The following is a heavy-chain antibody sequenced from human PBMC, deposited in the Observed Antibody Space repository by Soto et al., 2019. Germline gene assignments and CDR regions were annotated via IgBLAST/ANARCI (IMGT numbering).Heavy chain of an antibody. J-gene: IGHJ4*02. V-gene: IGHV2-5*02. CDR2: IYWDDDK. CDR3: AHRILRTVFGLVTTTAIYFDF. Sequence: QITLNDSGPTVVKPAETLTLTCTFSGFSLTTSGVGVGWIRQSLGKAPEWLALIYWDDDKRYSASLKSRLTITKDTSKNQVVLTMASVDPADTATYYCAHRILRTVFGLVTTTAIYFDFWGQGTPVVVSS. D-gene: IGHD3-3*01. CDR1: GFSLTTSGVG.